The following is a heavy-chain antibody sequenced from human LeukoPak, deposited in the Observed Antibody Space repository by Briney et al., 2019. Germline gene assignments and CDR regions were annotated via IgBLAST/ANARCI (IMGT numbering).Heavy chain of an antibody. CDR2: IASDGSST. V-gene: IGHV3-74*01. CDR3: ARGRPHGNDY. D-gene: IGHD4-23*01. Sequence: AGGSLRLSCAAAGFIFSNYWMHWVRQAPGKGLVWVSRIASDGSSTTYADSVKGRFSISRDNAKNTLYLQMNSLRVEDTAVYYCARGRPHGNDYWGQGTLVTVSS. CDR1: GFIFSNYW. J-gene: IGHJ4*02.